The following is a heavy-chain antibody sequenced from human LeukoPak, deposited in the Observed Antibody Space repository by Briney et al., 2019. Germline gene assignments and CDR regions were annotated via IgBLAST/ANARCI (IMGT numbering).Heavy chain of an antibody. V-gene: IGHV3-21*01. J-gene: IGHJ4*02. D-gene: IGHD1-26*01. Sequence: GGSLRLSRAASGFTFSSYSMNWVRQAPGKGLEWVSSISTDSRYIFYAESVKGRFTISRDNAENSLYLQMSSLRADDTAVYYCARSEVGVSFDYWGQGTLVTVSS. CDR2: ISTDSRYI. CDR3: ARSEVGVSFDY. CDR1: GFTFSSYS.